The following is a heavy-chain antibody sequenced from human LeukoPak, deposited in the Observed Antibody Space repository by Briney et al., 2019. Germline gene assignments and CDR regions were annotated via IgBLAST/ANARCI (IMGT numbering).Heavy chain of an antibody. D-gene: IGHD5-12*01. CDR1: GFTFSSYA. CDR2: ISGSGGST. J-gene: IGHJ4*02. CDR3: AKVSVARVWLFDY. Sequence: GGSLRLSCAASGFTFSSYAMSWVRQAPGKGMEWVSAISGSGGSTYYADSVKGRFTISRDNSKNTLYLQMNSLRAEDTAVYYCAKVSVARVWLFDYWGQGTLVTVSS. V-gene: IGHV3-23*01.